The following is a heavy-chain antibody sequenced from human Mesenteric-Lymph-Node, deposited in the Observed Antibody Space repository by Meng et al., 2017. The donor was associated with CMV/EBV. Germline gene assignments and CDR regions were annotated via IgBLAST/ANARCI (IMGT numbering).Heavy chain of an antibody. Sequence: GTFSICGLSWVRQAPGQGLEWMGRIIPMFGITHYAQKFQGRVTITADRSTNTVYLELSSLRSEDTAVYYCASLAVTMVNYYYGMDVWGQGTTVTVSS. V-gene: IGHV1-69*04. CDR3: ASLAVTMVNYYYGMDV. CDR1: GTFSICG. J-gene: IGHJ6*02. D-gene: IGHD3-10*01. CDR2: IIPMFGIT.